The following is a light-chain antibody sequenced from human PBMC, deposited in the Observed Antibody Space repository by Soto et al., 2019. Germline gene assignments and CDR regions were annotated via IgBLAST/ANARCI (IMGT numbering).Light chain of an antibody. CDR3: QQYNNWPPYT. J-gene: IGKJ2*01. Sequence: EIVMTQSPATLSVSAGERATLSCRASQSVNSDLAWYQQKASQAPRLLIYGASTRATDIPDRFSGSGSGTEFTLTISSPQSEDFAVYYCQQYNNWPPYTFGQGTKLEIK. CDR1: QSVNSD. V-gene: IGKV3-15*01. CDR2: GAS.